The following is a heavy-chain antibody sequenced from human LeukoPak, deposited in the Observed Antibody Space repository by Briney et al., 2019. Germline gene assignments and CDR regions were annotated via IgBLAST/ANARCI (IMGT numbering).Heavy chain of an antibody. D-gene: IGHD3-22*01. CDR1: GFTFSSHS. Sequence: PGGSLRLSCAASGFTFSSHSINWVRQAPGKGLEWVSYISSSSSTIYYADSVKGRFTISRDNAKNSLYLQMNSLRDEDTAVYYCARDTYDSSGYYPAMYYFDYWGQGTLVTVSS. J-gene: IGHJ4*02. V-gene: IGHV3-48*02. CDR2: ISSSSSTI. CDR3: ARDTYDSSGYYPAMYYFDY.